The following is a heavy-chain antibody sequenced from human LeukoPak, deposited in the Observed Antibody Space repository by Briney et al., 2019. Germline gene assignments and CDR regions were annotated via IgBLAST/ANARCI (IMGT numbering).Heavy chain of an antibody. CDR3: ARRVFFFDAFDI. D-gene: IGHD3-3*01. J-gene: IGHJ3*02. V-gene: IGHV1-18*01. CDR2: ISAYNGNT. CDR1: GYTFTSYG. Sequence: GASVKVSCKASGYTFTSYGISWVRQAPGQGLEWMGWISAYNGNTNYAQKLQRRVTITTDTSTSTAYMELRSLRSEDTAVYYCARRVFFFDAFDIWGQGTMVTVSS.